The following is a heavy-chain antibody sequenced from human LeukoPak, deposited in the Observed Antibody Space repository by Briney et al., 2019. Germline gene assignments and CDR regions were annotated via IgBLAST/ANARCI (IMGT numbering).Heavy chain of an antibody. J-gene: IGHJ4*02. Sequence: SETLSLTCTVSGGSISSSSYYWGRIRQPPGKGLECIGSVYYSGSTYYDPSLKIRVTISVYMSKNQFSLKLSSVTAADTAVYYCARHPHEFDIAAQYYFDYWGQGTLVTVSS. V-gene: IGHV4-39*01. D-gene: IGHD6-6*01. CDR2: VYYSGST. CDR1: GGSISSSSYY. CDR3: ARHPHEFDIAAQYYFDY.